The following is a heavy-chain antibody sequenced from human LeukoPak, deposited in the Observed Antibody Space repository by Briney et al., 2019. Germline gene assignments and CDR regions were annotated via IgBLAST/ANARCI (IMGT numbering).Heavy chain of an antibody. CDR2: IYYSGST. J-gene: IGHJ5*02. V-gene: IGHV4-59*01. Sequence: SETLSLTYTVSGGSISRYYWSWIRQPPGKGLEWIGYIYYSGSTNYNPSLQSRVTISVATPNNKFSLKLSSVTAADTAVYYCARDTFSYGFDLWGKGTLVTVSS. CDR3: ARDTFSYGFDL. CDR1: GGSISRYY. D-gene: IGHD2/OR15-2a*01.